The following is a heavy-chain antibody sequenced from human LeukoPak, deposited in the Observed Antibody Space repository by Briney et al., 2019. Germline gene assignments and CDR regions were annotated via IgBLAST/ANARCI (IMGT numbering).Heavy chain of an antibody. CDR2: INPDGRST. CDR3: VRGVPVTPGIDY. Sequence: GVSLRLSCAAFGFTFENYWMHWVRQAPGKGLVWVGRINPDGRSTTYGEAVRGRFTISRDNAKNTLYLQMSSLRVEDTAVYYCVRGVPVTPGIDYWGQGTLVTVSS. J-gene: IGHJ4*02. D-gene: IGHD2-2*01. V-gene: IGHV3-74*01. CDR1: GFTFENYW.